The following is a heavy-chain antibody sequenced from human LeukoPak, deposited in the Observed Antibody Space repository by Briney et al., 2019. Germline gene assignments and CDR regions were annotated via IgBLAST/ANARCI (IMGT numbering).Heavy chain of an antibody. V-gene: IGHV4-39*01. CDR2: IYYTGST. CDR3: AKLVQGWLTSDSSDI. J-gene: IGHJ3*02. CDR1: GGSISSGTYY. D-gene: IGHD3-10*01. Sequence: SETLSLTCTVSGGSISSGTYYWGWIRQPPGKGLEWIATIYYTGSTYYNPSLKSRVAISVDTSKNQFSLKVISVTAADTAVYYCAKLVQGWLTSDSSDIWGQGTVVTVSS.